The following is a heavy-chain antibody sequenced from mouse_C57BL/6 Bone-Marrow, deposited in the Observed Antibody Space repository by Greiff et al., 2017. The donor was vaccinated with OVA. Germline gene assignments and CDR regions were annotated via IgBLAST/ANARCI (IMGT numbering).Heavy chain of an antibody. V-gene: IGHV1-74*01. Sequence: QVQLQQPGAELVKPGASVKVSCKASGYTFTSYWMHWVKQRPGQGLEWIGRIHPSDSDTNYNQKFKGKATLTVDKSSSTAYMQLSSLTSEDSAVYYCAISLPYYCGSSSNYCDYWGQGTTLTVSS. CDR3: AISLPYYCGSSSNYCDY. CDR2: IHPSDSDT. D-gene: IGHD1-1*01. J-gene: IGHJ2*01. CDR1: GYTFTSYW.